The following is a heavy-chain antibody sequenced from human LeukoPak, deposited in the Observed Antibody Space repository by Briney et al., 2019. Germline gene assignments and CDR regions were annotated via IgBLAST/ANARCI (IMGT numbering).Heavy chain of an antibody. V-gene: IGHV4-61*02. CDR3: ARDAHGYSST. Sequence: PSQTLSLTCTVSGGSISSGSYYWSWIRQPAGTGLEWIGRIYTSGSTNYNPSLKSRVTISVDTSKNQFSLKLSSVTAADTAVYYCARDAHGYSSTWGQGTLVTVSS. D-gene: IGHD6-13*01. CDR2: IYTSGST. J-gene: IGHJ5*02. CDR1: GGSISSGSYY.